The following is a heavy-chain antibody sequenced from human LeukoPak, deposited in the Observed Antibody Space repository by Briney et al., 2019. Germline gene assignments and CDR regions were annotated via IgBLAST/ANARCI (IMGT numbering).Heavy chain of an antibody. CDR1: GYTFTSYG. CDR2: ISAYNGNT. CDR3: ARDRYYYRYLDY. V-gene: IGHV1-18*01. J-gene: IGHJ4*02. D-gene: IGHD3-22*01. Sequence: ASVKVSCKASGYTFTSYGISWVRQAPGQGLECMGWISAYNGNTNYAQKLQGRVTMTTDTSTSTAYMELRSLRPDDTAVYYCARDRYYYRYLDYWGQGTLVTVSS.